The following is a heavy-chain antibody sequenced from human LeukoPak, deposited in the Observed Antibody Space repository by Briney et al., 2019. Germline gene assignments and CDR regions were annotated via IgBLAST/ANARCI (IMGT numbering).Heavy chain of an antibody. V-gene: IGHV1-69*13. CDR2: IIPLFGTA. J-gene: IGHJ4*02. CDR3: ARAAYAKAAAAAGKGYLDY. D-gene: IGHD6-13*01. Sequence: GASVKVSCKASGGTFSSYAISWVRQAPGQGLEWMGGIIPLFGTANYAQKFQGRVTITADESTSTVYMELSSLRSEDTAVYYCARAAYAKAAAAAGKGYLDYWGQGTLVTVSS. CDR1: GGTFSSYA.